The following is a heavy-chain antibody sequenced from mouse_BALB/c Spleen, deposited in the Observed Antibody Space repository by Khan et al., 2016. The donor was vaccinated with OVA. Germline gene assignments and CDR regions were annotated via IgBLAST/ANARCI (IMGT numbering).Heavy chain of an antibody. J-gene: IGHJ4*01. CDR3: ARGGAAYYRNDGGAMEY. CDR2: INTHSGVP. CDR1: GYTFTTAG. V-gene: IGHV9-4*02. Sequence: QVQLVQSGPELKKPGETVRISCKASGYTFTTAGIQWVQKMPGKGLKWIGWINTHSGVPKYAEDFKGRFAFSLEISVSTAYLQITNIKNEDTATYFWARGGAAYYRNDGGAMEYWGQGTSVTVSS. D-gene: IGHD2-14*01.